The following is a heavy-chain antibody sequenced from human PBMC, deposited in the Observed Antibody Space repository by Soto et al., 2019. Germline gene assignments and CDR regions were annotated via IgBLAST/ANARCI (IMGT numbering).Heavy chain of an antibody. CDR2: ISTSSVNI. CDR1: GFAFSAYS. V-gene: IGHV3-48*01. J-gene: IGHJ4*02. Sequence: EVQVVESGGGLVQPGGSLRLSCVASGFAFSAYSMNWVRQAPGKGLEWISYISTSSVNIYYADSVKGRFTVSRDNAKNSLYLLMDSLRAEDTAVYYCARMGVLGYCSCTSCYESDYWGQGTLVTVSS. CDR3: ARMGVLGYCSCTSCYESDY. D-gene: IGHD2-2*01.